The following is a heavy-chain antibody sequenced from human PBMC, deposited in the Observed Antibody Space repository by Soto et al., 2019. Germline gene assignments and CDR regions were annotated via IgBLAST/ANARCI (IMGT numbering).Heavy chain of an antibody. J-gene: IGHJ4*02. CDR2: INHSGST. CDR1: GGSFSGYY. CDR3: ARGGGDYYQDS. D-gene: IGHD2-21*02. Sequence: SETLSLTCAVYGGSFSGYYCSWIRQSPGKGLEWIGEINHSGSTNYNPSLKSRVTISVDTSKNQFSLKLSSVTAADTAVYYCARGGGDYYQDSWGQGTPVTVSS. V-gene: IGHV4-34*01.